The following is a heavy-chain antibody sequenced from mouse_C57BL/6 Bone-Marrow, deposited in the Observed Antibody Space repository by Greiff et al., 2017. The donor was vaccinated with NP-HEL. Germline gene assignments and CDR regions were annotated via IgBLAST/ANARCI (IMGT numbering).Heavy chain of an antibody. CDR3: ARRDYGSSWYFDV. V-gene: IGHV5-16*01. Sequence: EVKLVESEGGLVQPGSSMKLSCTASGFTFSDYYMAWVRQVPEKGLEWVANINYDGSSTYYLDSLKSRFIISRDNAKNILYLQMSSLKSEDTATYYCARRDYGSSWYFDVWGTGTTVTVSS. J-gene: IGHJ1*03. CDR1: GFTFSDYY. D-gene: IGHD1-1*01. CDR2: INYDGSST.